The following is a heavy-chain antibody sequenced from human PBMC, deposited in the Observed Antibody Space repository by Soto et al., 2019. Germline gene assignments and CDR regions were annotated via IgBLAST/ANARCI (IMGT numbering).Heavy chain of an antibody. Sequence: VKVSCKASGFTFTSSAVQWVRQARGQRLEWIGWIVVGSGNTNYAQKFQERVTITRDMSTSTAYMELSSLRSEDTAVYYCAAANQGDDRDYGMDVWGQGTTVTVSS. J-gene: IGHJ6*02. V-gene: IGHV1-58*01. CDR1: GFTFTSSA. D-gene: IGHD2-21*02. CDR2: IVVGSGNT. CDR3: AAANQGDDRDYGMDV.